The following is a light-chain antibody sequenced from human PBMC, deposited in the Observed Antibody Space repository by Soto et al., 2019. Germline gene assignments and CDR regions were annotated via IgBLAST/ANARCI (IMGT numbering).Light chain of an antibody. CDR3: HHYNTWLWT. V-gene: IGKV3-15*01. CDR1: QSVNAN. Sequence: EVVMTQSPATLSVSPGERATLSCRASQSVNANLAWYQQKPGQAPRLLIHGASNRATGIPARFSGSGFGTEFLLPISCLQSEVFAVYYCHHYNTWLWTCGQGTKVEI. J-gene: IGKJ1*01. CDR2: GAS.